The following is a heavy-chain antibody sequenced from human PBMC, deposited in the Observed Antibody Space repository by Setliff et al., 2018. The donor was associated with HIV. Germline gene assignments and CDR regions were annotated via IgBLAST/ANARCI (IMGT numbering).Heavy chain of an antibody. V-gene: IGHV4-59*11. CDR3: ARGLTLKPDPRGWFSPLYCFDS. D-gene: IGHD6-19*01. CDR2: VDYTGLT. J-gene: IGHJ4*02. CDR1: GGSLGTHY. Sequence: SQTLSLTCTVSGGSLGTHYWTWLRQPPGRGLEWSGYVDYTGLTVYNPSLKSRVAISMATSERQFSLRLSSVTAADTAVYFCARGLTLKPDPRGWFSPLYCFDSWGQGALVTVSS.